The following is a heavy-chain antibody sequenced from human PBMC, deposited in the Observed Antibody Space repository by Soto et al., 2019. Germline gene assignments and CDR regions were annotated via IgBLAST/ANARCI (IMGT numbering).Heavy chain of an antibody. V-gene: IGHV3-33*01. CDR3: ARENYYDTSGLDY. Sequence: GGSLRLSCAASGFTFTSYGMHWVRQAPGKGLEWVAGIWYDGNSKYYEDSVKGRLTISRDNSKNTLYLEMNSLRGDDTAVYYCARENYYDTSGLDYWGQGTLVTVSS. CDR2: IWYDGNSK. CDR1: GFTFTSYG. D-gene: IGHD3-22*01. J-gene: IGHJ4*02.